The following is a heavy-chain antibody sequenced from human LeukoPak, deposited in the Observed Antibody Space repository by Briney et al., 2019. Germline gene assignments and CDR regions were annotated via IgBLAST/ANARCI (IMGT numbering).Heavy chain of an antibody. J-gene: IGHJ5*02. CDR1: GYTFTSYY. Sequence: ASVKVSCKASGYTFTSYYMHWVRQAPGQGLEWMGIINFSGGSTRYAQTFQGRVTLTRDMSTSTDYLELSSLRSEDTAVYYCARDNSVRDEAWWFSPWGQGTLVTVSS. CDR3: ARDNSVRDEAWWFSP. V-gene: IGHV1-46*01. CDR2: INFSGGST. D-gene: IGHD5-24*01.